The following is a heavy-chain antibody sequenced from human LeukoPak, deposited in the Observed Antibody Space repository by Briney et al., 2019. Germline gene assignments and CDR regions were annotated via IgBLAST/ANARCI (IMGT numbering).Heavy chain of an antibody. Sequence: GGSLRLSCAASGFTFSSYSMNWVRQAPGKGLEWVSYISSSSSTMYYADSVKGRFTISRDNAKNSLYLQMNSLRAEDTAVYYCARDSSSWYGSFDYWGQGTLVTVSS. CDR2: ISSSSSTM. D-gene: IGHD6-13*01. CDR3: ARDSSSWYGSFDY. CDR1: GFTFSSYS. J-gene: IGHJ4*02. V-gene: IGHV3-48*01.